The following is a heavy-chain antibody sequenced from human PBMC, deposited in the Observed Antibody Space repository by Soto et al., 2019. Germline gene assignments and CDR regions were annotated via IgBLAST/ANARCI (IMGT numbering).Heavy chain of an antibody. V-gene: IGHV3-33*01. CDR3: ARALLLGGGRNHPYFDY. CDR1: GFTFSTYA. CDR2: IWYDGSNK. J-gene: IGHJ4*02. Sequence: QVQLVESGGGVVQPGGSLRLSCAASGFTFSTYAMHWVRQAPGKGREWVAVIWYDGSNKYYADSVKGRFTISRDNSKNTLYLQMNSLRAEDTAVYHCARALLLGGGRNHPYFDYWGQGTLVTASS. D-gene: IGHD3-16*01.